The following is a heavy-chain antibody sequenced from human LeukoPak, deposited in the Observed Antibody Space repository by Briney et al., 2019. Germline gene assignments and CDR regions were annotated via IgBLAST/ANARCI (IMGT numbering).Heavy chain of an antibody. J-gene: IGHJ6*03. CDR2: IYTSGST. V-gene: IGHV4-61*02. CDR1: GGSISSGSYY. Sequence: SETLSLTCTVSGGSISSGSYYWSWIRQPAGRGLEWIGRIYTSGSTNYNPSLKSRVTISVDTSKNQFSLKLTSVTAADTAVYYCARGLDYDSTTYWGDYYMDVWGKGTTVTVSS. D-gene: IGHD2/OR15-2a*01. CDR3: ARGLDYDSTTYWGDYYMDV.